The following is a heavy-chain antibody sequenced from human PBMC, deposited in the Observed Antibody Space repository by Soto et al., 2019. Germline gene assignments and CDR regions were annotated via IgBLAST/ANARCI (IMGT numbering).Heavy chain of an antibody. V-gene: IGHV3-72*01. CDR3: ARTPIVFYDFWSGHDGHYYYGMDV. Sequence: GGSLRLSCAASGFTFSDHYMDWVRQAPGKGLEWVGRTRNKANSYTTEYAASVKGRFTISRDDSKNSLYLQMNSLKTEDTAVYYCARTPIVFYDFWSGHDGHYYYGMDVWGQGTTVTVSS. CDR1: GFTFSDHY. J-gene: IGHJ6*02. D-gene: IGHD3-3*01. CDR2: TRNKANSYTT.